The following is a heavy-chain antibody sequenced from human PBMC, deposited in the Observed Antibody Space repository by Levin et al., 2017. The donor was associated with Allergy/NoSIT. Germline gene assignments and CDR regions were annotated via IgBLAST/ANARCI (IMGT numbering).Heavy chain of an antibody. D-gene: IGHD1-26*01. CDR3: ARALGATDPYYFDY. J-gene: IGHJ4*02. V-gene: IGHV4-59*01. CDR1: GGSISSYY. Sequence: SQTLSLTCTVSGGSISSYYWSWIRQPPGKGLEWIGYIYYSGSTNYNPSLKSRVTISVDTSKNQFSLKLSSVTAADTAVYYCARALGATDPYYFDYWGQGTLVTVSS. CDR2: IYYSGST.